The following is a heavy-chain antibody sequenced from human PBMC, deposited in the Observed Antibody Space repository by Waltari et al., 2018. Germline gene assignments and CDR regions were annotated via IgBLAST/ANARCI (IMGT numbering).Heavy chain of an antibody. D-gene: IGHD2-21*02. CDR1: GGSISGFY. CDR2: IYYTGST. Sequence: QVQLQESGPSLLKPSETLSLICTVSGGSISGFYWSWVRQPPGKGLDWIGYIYYTGSTNFIPALKSRATMSVDTSKNQFSLKLSSVTAADTAFYYCARGGGGDWEWFDPWGQGTLVTVSS. CDR3: ARGGGGDWEWFDP. J-gene: IGHJ5*02. V-gene: IGHV4-59*01.